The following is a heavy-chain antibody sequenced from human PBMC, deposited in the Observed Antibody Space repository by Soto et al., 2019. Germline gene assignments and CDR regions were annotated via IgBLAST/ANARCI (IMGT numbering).Heavy chain of an antibody. D-gene: IGHD3-9*01. V-gene: IGHV4-31*03. CDR1: GGSISSGGYY. Sequence: QVQLQELGPGLVKPSQTLSLTCTVSGGSISSGGYYWSWIRQHPGKGLEWIGYIYYSGSTYYNPSLKSRVTISVDTSKNQFSLKLSSVTAADTAVYYCARGTYYDILTGYPGAPGFDPWGQGTLVTVSS. CDR2: IYYSGST. CDR3: ARGTYYDILTGYPGAPGFDP. J-gene: IGHJ5*02.